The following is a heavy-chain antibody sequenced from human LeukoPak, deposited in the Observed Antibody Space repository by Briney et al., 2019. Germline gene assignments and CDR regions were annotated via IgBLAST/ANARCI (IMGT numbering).Heavy chain of an antibody. CDR2: IYYRGDT. CDR1: GGSMTNYY. J-gene: IGHJ6*02. CDR3: ARLSGPSGGPVSFFGLDV. Sequence: PSETLSLTCTVSGGSMTNYYWSWIRQSPGKGLEWIGHIYYRGDTKYNPSLKSRVTVAVDTSKQQFSLRLSSVSAADTVVYYCARLSGPSGGPVSFFGLDVWGQGTTVIVSS. D-gene: IGHD6-19*01. V-gene: IGHV4-59*08.